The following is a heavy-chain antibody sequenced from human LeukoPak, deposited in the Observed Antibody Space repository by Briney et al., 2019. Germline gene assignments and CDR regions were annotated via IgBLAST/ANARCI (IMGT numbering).Heavy chain of an antibody. Sequence: GGSLRLSCAASGFTFSSYTMNWVRQAPGQGLEWVSSISSGSTYIYYVDSVKGRFTISRDKAKNSLYLQMNSLRAEDTAVYYCARVGADAFAVGGQGTMLTVSS. V-gene: IGHV3-21*01. D-gene: IGHD3-16*01. J-gene: IGHJ3*01. CDR3: ARVGADAFAV. CDR1: GFTFSSYT. CDR2: ISSGSTYI.